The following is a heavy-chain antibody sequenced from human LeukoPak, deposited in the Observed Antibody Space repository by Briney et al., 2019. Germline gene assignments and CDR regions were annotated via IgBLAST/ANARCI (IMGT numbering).Heavy chain of an antibody. V-gene: IGHV3-30*03. D-gene: IGHD6-13*01. J-gene: IGHJ2*01. CDR2: MSDDGSKK. Sequence: PGRSLRLSCAASGFTFSNYGMHWVRQAPGKGLEWVAVMSDDGSKKYYADSVKGRFTISRDNAKNSLYLQMNSLRAEDTAVYYCARPGIAAADHHWYFDLWGRGTLVTVSS. CDR1: GFTFSNYG. CDR3: ARPGIAAADHHWYFDL.